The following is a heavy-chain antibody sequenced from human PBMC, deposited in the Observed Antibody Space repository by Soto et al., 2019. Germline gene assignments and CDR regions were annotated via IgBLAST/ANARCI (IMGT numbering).Heavy chain of an antibody. CDR3: AKDFLVTKTGLKNFDY. V-gene: IGHV3-66*01. CDR2: ISNRGDT. J-gene: IGHJ4*02. CDR1: GFIVSDTY. D-gene: IGHD2-8*01. Sequence: GGSLRLSCTASGFIVSDTYVNWVRQAPGKGLEWVSVISNRGDTHYADSVRGRFSLSRDISDNTLHLQMNSLRAEDTAVYYCAKDFLVTKTGLKNFDYWGQGTLVTVS.